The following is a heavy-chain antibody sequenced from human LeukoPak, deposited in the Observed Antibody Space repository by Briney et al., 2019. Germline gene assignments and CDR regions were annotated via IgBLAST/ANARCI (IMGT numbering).Heavy chain of an antibody. CDR1: GYSISSGYY. CDR2: IYHSGST. V-gene: IGHV4-38-2*02. CDR3: ARAVGVTNGLFDY. Sequence: SETLSLTCTVSGYSISSGYYWGWIRQPPGKGLEWIGSIYHSGSTYYNPSLKSRVTISVDTSKNQFSLKLSSATAADTAVYYCARAVGVTNGLFDYWGPGTLVTVSS. J-gene: IGHJ4*02. D-gene: IGHD1-26*01.